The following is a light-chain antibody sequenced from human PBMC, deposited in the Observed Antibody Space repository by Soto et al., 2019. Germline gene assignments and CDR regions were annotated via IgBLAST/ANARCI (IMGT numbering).Light chain of an antibody. Sequence: DIQMTQAPPSLSASVGDRVTITCRASQRITTYLDWYQQKPGKAPQLLVSAASSLQSGVPSRFSGSGSGTDFTLTISSLQPEDFATYYCQQSDSTPYTCGQGTKLEIK. CDR1: QRITTY. CDR2: AAS. CDR3: QQSDSTPYT. J-gene: IGKJ2*01. V-gene: IGKV1-39*01.